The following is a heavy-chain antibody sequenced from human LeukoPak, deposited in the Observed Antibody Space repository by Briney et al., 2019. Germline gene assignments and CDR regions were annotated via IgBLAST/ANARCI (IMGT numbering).Heavy chain of an antibody. D-gene: IGHD5-18*01. V-gene: IGHV4-59*01. CDR1: GGSISSYY. CDR2: IYYSGST. CDR3: ARMSYGTNLLPNWFDP. Sequence: SETLSLTCTVSGGSISSYYWSWIRQTPGKGLEWIGYIYYSGSTNYNPSLKSRVTISVDTSKNQFSLKLSSVTAADTAVYYCARMSYGTNLLPNWFDPWGQGALVTVSS. J-gene: IGHJ5*02.